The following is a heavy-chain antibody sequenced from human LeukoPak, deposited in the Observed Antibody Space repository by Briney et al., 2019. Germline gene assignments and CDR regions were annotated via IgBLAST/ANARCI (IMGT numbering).Heavy chain of an antibody. Sequence: GESLRLSCAASGFTFSSYAMHWVRQAPGKGLEWVAVISSDGSNKYYADSVKGRFTISRDNSKNTLYLQMNSLRADDTAVYYCARDQITTVRGIIARSTPYYDYHYMDVWGKGTTVTISS. V-gene: IGHV3-30*04. CDR2: ISSDGSNK. CDR1: GFTFSSYA. D-gene: IGHD3-10*01. J-gene: IGHJ6*03. CDR3: ARDQITTVRGIIARSTPYYDYHYMDV.